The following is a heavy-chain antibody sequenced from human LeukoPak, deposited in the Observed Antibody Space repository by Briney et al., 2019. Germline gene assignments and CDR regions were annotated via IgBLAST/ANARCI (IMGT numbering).Heavy chain of an antibody. CDR1: GYIFTSYD. J-gene: IGHJ4*02. CDR3: ASQGAYYDSSGYYRY. CDR2: IIPIFGTA. D-gene: IGHD3-22*01. Sequence: SVKVSCKASGYIFTSYDISWVRQAPGQGLEWMGGIIPIFGTANYAQKFQGRVTITADESTSTAYMELSSLRSEDTAVYYCASQGAYYDSSGYYRYWGQGTLVTVSS. V-gene: IGHV1-69*13.